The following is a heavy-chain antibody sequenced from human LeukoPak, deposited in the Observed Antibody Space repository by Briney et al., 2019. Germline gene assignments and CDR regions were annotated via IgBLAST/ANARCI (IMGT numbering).Heavy chain of an antibody. V-gene: IGHV3-30*03. CDR3: ARDLGIAAAGAY. CDR1: GFTFSSYG. Sequence: GGSLRLSCAASGFTFSSYGMHWVRQAPGKGLGWVAVISYDGSNTYFADSVKGRFTISRDNSKNTLYLQVNSLRPEDTAVYYCARDLGIAAAGAYWGQGTLVTVSS. CDR2: ISYDGSNT. J-gene: IGHJ4*02. D-gene: IGHD6-13*01.